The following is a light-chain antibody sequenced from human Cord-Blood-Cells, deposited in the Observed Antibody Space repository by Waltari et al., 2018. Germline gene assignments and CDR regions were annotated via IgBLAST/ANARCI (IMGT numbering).Light chain of an antibody. CDR2: EVS. J-gene: IGLJ2*01. CDR3: SSYTSSSTLV. V-gene: IGLV2-14*01. CDR1: SRDVGGYNY. Sequence: QSALTQPASVSGSPGQSLTISCTGTSRDVGGYNYVSWYQQHPGNAPKLMIYEVSNRPSGVSNRFSGSKSGNTASLTISGLQAEDEADYYCSSYTSSSTLVFGGGTKLTVL.